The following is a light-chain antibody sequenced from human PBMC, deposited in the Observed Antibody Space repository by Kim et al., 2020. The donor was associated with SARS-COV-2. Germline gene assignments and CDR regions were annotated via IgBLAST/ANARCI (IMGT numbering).Light chain of an antibody. CDR3: SSYAGSNNVL. CDR2: ELD. Sequence: QSALTQPPSASGPPGQSVAISCTGTSSDVGGYNYVSWYQRHPGKAPKLMIYELDKRPSGVPDRFSGSKSGNTASLTVSGLQAEDEADYYCSSYAGSNNVLFGGGTQLTVL. V-gene: IGLV2-8*01. CDR1: SSDVGGYNY. J-gene: IGLJ2*01.